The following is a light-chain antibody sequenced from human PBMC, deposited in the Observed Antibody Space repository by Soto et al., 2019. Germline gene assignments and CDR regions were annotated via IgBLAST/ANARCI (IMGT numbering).Light chain of an antibody. CDR1: SSNIGSKS. Sequence: QSVLTQPPSVSGTPGQRVNKSCSGSSSNIGSKSVSWYQHLPQTAPKLLIYSNNQRPSGVPGRFSGSKSGTSASLAISGLQSDDETQSYCAAWDDSLNVLVFGGGTKLTVL. CDR3: AAWDDSLNVLV. J-gene: IGLJ2*01. CDR2: SNN. V-gene: IGLV1-44*01.